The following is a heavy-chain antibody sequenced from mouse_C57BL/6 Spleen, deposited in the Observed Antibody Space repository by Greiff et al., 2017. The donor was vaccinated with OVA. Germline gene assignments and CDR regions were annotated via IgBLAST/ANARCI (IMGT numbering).Heavy chain of an antibody. CDR3: ARGGTMVTYFDY. CDR2: ISSGGSYT. CDR1: GFTFSSYG. D-gene: IGHD2-2*01. J-gene: IGHJ2*01. Sequence: DVKLVESGGDLVKPGGSLKLSCAASGFTFSSYGMSWVRQTPDKRLEWVATISSGGSYTYYPDSVKGRFTISRDNAKNTLYLQMSSLKSEDTAMYYCARGGTMVTYFDYWGQGTTLTVSS. V-gene: IGHV5-6*02.